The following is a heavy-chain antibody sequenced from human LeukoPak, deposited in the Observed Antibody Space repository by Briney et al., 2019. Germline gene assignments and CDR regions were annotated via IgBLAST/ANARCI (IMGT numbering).Heavy chain of an antibody. D-gene: IGHD6-13*01. CDR2: TYYGGNT. CDR1: GGSISSSSYY. CDR3: ARRYIAAAYNWFDP. J-gene: IGHJ5*02. Sequence: SETLSLTFTVSGGSISSSSYYWGWIRQPPGKGLEWIGNTYYGGNTHYNPSLKSRVTISVDTSKNQFSLKLSSVTAADTAVYYCARRYIAAAYNWFDPWGQGTLVTVSS. V-gene: IGHV4-39*07.